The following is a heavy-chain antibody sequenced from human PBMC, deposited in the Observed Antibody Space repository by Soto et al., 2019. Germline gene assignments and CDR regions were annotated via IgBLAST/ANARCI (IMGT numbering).Heavy chain of an antibody. D-gene: IGHD2-15*01. Sequence: AASGFTFSSYDMHWVRQATGKGLEWVSAIGTAGDTYYPGSVKGRFTISRENAKNSLYLQMNSLRARDTAVYYCARGPTEYCSGGSCYRDGAFDIWGQGTMVTVSS. CDR3: ARGPTEYCSGGSCYRDGAFDI. J-gene: IGHJ3*02. V-gene: IGHV3-13*01. CDR1: GFTFSSYD. CDR2: IGTAGDT.